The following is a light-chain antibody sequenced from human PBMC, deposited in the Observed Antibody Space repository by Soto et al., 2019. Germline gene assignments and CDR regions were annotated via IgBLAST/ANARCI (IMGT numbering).Light chain of an antibody. V-gene: IGKV3-15*01. CDR2: GAS. Sequence: IVMTQSPATLSVSPGERATLSFRASRSVSSNLAWYQQKPGQTPRLLLYGASSRATGIPARFSGSGSGAEYTLTISSLQSEDFAVYYCQQYDNWPGKFGQGTKVDIK. J-gene: IGKJ1*01. CDR1: RSVSSN. CDR3: QQYDNWPGK.